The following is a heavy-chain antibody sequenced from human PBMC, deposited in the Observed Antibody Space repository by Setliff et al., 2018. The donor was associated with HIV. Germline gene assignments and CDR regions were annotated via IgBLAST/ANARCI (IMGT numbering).Heavy chain of an antibody. CDR1: GGTSTPSSW. CDR2: IYHSGGT. Sequence: SETLSLTCTFTGGTSTPSSWWSWVRQAPGKGLEWVGDIYHSGGTKSNAALQNRVTISVDKSKNQFPLKLISVSAADTAVYYCARSNTSKSLDYWGQGTLVTVSS. D-gene: IGHD7-27*01. J-gene: IGHJ4*02. CDR3: ARSNTSKSLDY. V-gene: IGHV4-4*02.